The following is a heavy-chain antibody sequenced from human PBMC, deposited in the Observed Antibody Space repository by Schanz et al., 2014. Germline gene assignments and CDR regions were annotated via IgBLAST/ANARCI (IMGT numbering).Heavy chain of an antibody. CDR3: AKGPYYYYYMDV. V-gene: IGHV3-9*01. J-gene: IGHJ6*03. CDR1: GFTFDKYA. CDR2: ISWNSGTI. Sequence: EVQLVESGGGLVQPGKSLRLSCAASGFTFDKYAMHWVRQAPGKGLEWVSVISWNSGTIGYADSVKGRFTISRDNAKNSLYLQMNSLRAEDTALYYCAKGPYYYYYMDVWGNGTTVTVSS.